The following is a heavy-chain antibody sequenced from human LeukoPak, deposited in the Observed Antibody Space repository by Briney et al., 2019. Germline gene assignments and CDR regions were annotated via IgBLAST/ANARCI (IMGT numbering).Heavy chain of an antibody. CDR3: AKDRFGYSGATLDY. Sequence: GGSLRLSCAXXXXXXSXYAMSWVRQAPGKGLEWVSAISGSGGSTYYADSVKGRFTISRDNSKNTLYLQMNSLRAEDTAVYYCAKDRFGYSGATLDYWGQGTLVTVSS. J-gene: IGHJ4*02. D-gene: IGHD2-15*01. CDR2: ISGSGGST. CDR1: XXXXSXYA. V-gene: IGHV3-23*01.